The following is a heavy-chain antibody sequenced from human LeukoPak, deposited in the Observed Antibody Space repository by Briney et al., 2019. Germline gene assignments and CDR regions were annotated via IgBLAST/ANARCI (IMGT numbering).Heavy chain of an antibody. V-gene: IGHV4-34*01. D-gene: IGHD6-19*01. CDR1: GGSFSGYY. CDR3: ARAPFDDSSGWYYGVDTGGGAFDI. CDR2: IYHSGST. J-gene: IGHJ3*02. Sequence: PSETLSLTCAVYGGSFSGYYWSWIRQPPGKGLEWIGEIYHSGSTNYNPSLKSRVTISVDKSKNQFSLKLSSVTAADTAVYYCARAPFDDSSGWYYGVDTGGGAFDIWGQGTMVTVSS.